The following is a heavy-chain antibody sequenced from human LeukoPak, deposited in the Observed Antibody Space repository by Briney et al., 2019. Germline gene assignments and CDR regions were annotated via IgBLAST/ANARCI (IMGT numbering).Heavy chain of an antibody. V-gene: IGHV1-2*02. CDR3: ARRYCSGGSCIPDY. D-gene: IGHD2-15*01. Sequence: ASVKVSCKASGYTFTDYNVYWVRQAPGQGPEWMGWIQPKSGGTIYAQRFQGRVTMTRDRSISTAYMELSSLRYDDTAVYYCARRYCSGGSCIPDYWGQGTLVTVSS. CDR2: IQPKSGGT. J-gene: IGHJ4*02. CDR1: GYTFTDYN.